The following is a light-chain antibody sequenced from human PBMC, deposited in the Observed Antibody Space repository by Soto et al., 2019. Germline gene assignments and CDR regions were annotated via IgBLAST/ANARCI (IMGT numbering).Light chain of an antibody. V-gene: IGKV1-5*03. CDR1: QSISSW. J-gene: IGKJ1*01. CDR2: KAS. Sequence: DIQMTQSPSTLSASVGDRVTITCRASQSISSWLAWYQQKPGKAPKLLIYKASSLESGVPSRFSGSGSGTEFTLTISSLQPDEFATYYGQLPWTFGQGTKVEIK. CDR3: QLPWT.